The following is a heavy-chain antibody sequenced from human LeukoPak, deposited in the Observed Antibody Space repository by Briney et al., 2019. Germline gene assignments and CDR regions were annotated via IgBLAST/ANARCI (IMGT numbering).Heavy chain of an antibody. V-gene: IGHV1-2*02. J-gene: IGHJ4*02. CDR2: INPNSGGT. CDR1: GYTFTGYY. D-gene: IGHD2-2*01. CDR3: AGDSPSSTSWHFDY. Sequence: ASVKVSCKASGYTFTGYYMHWVRQAPGQGLEWMGWINPNSGGTNYAQKFQGRVTMTRDTSISTAYMELSRLRSDDTAVYYCAGDSPSSTSWHFDYWGQGTLVTVSS.